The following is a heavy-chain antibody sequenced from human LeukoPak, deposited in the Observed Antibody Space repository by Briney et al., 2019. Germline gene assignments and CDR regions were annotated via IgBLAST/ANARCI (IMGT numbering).Heavy chain of an antibody. D-gene: IGHD2-2*01. CDR2: INPNSGNT. Sequence: ASVKVSCKASGYTFTGYYMHWVRQAPGQGLEWMGRINPNSGNTNYAQKLQGRVTMTTDTSTSTAYMELRSLRPDDTAVYYCARGWIPAAGGGWFDPWGQGTLVTVSS. J-gene: IGHJ5*02. V-gene: IGHV1-2*06. CDR1: GYTFTGYY. CDR3: ARGWIPAAGGGWFDP.